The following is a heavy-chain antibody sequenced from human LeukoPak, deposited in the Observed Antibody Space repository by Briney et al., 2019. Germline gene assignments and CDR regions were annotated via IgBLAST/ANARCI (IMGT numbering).Heavy chain of an antibody. CDR1: GYTFTSYG. J-gene: IGHJ5*02. D-gene: IGHD1-1*01. V-gene: IGHV1-18*04. CDR2: ISAYNGNT. Sequence: GASVTVSCTASGYTFTSYGISWVRQAPGQGVEWMGWISAYNGNTNYAQKLQGRVTMTTDTSTSTAYMELRSLRSDDTAVYYCARVPGDNWNDDVGLHWFDPWGQGTLVTVSA. CDR3: ARVPGDNWNDDVGLHWFDP.